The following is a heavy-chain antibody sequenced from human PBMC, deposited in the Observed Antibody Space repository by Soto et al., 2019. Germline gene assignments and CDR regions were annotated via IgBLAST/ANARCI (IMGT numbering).Heavy chain of an antibody. CDR2: FYYSRST. Sequence: PSETLSLTCTVSGSSISSSTYYWGWIRQPPGKGLEWIGSFYYSRSTDYNPSLKSRVTISVDTSKNQFSLNLSSVTAADTGVYYCAITLGGNYFGMDVWGHGTSVT. CDR3: AITLGGNYFGMDV. D-gene: IGHD3-16*01. J-gene: IGHJ6*01. CDR1: GSSISSSTYY. V-gene: IGHV4-39*01.